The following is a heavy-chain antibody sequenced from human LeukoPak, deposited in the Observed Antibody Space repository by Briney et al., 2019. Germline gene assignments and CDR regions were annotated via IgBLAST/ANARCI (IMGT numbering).Heavy chain of an antibody. D-gene: IGHD5-18*01. CDR1: GYTFTSYA. CDR3: ARGYSYGSDYYYGMDV. V-gene: IGHV1-18*01. J-gene: IGHJ6*02. Sequence: SVTVSCKASGYTFTSYAISWVRQAPGQGLEWMGWISGYNGNTKYEQKDYGRVTMATDTSTSTTYMELRSLRSDDTAVYYCARGYSYGSDYYYGMDVWGQGTMVTVSS. CDR2: ISGYNGNT.